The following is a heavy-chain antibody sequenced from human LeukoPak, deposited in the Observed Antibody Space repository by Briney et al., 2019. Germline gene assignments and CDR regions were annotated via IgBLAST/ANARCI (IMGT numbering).Heavy chain of an antibody. D-gene: IGHD3-22*01. CDR2: INPNSGGT. J-gene: IGHJ5*02. CDR1: GYTFTGYY. Sequence: ASVKVSCKASGYTFTGYYMHWVRQAPGHGLEWMGWINPNSGGTNYAQKFQGRVTMTWDTSISTAYMELSSLRSDDTAVYYCTSDTYYYDSTGLGHWFDPWGQGTLVTVSS. V-gene: IGHV1-2*02. CDR3: TSDTYYYDSTGLGHWFDP.